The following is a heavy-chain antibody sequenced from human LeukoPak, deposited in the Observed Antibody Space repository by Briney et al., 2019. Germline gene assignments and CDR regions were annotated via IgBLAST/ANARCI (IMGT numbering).Heavy chain of an antibody. Sequence: GGSLRLSCAASGFTVSSNYMSWVRQAPGRGLEWVSVIYSGGSTYYADSVKGRFTISRDNSKNTLYLQMNSLRAEDTAVYYCARDLPIVATINFQFWGQGTLVTVSS. CDR2: IYSGGST. V-gene: IGHV3-53*01. CDR1: GFTVSSNY. J-gene: IGHJ4*02. CDR3: ARDLPIVATINFQF. D-gene: IGHD5-12*01.